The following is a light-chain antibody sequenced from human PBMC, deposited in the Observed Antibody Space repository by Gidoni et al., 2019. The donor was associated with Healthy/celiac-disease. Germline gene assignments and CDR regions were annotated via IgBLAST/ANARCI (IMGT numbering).Light chain of an antibody. J-gene: IGKJ4*01. V-gene: IGKV3-11*01. Sequence: IVLTQSPATLSLSPGERATLSCRASQSVSSYLAWYQQKPGQAPMLLIYDASNRATGIPARCSGSGSGTDFTLTIISLEPEDFAVYYCQQRSNWLTFGGGTKVEIK. CDR3: QQRSNWLT. CDR1: QSVSSY. CDR2: DAS.